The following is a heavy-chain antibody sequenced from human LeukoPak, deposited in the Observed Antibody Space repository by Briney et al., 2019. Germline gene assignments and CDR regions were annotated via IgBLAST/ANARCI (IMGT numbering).Heavy chain of an antibody. J-gene: IGHJ6*02. D-gene: IGHD2-21*01. CDR2: ISSSSNTI. V-gene: IGHV3-48*02. CDR3: ASGGGLYSYYGMDV. Sequence: GRSLRLSCAASGFTFSSYSMNWVRQAPGKGLEWVSYISSSSNTIYYADSVKGRFTISRDNAKNSLYLQMNSLRDEDTAVYYCASGGGLYSYYGMDVWGQGTTVTVSS. CDR1: GFTFSSYS.